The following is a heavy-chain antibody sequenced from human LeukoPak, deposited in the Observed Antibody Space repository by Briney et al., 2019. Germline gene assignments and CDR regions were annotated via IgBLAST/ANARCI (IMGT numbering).Heavy chain of an antibody. J-gene: IGHJ5*02. CDR3: TRGPFLNGNAYNWFDP. D-gene: IGHD1-20*01. CDR1: GYTFTSFD. CDR2: VNCDNGNT. Sequence: ASVKVSCKTSGYTFTSFDTNWVRHTTGHGPEWMGWVNCDNGNTRYARKFQGRVAIARDTSTSTVYLELNNLSSDDTAMYYCTRGPFLNGNAYNWFDPWGQGTLVTVSS. V-gene: IGHV1-8*03.